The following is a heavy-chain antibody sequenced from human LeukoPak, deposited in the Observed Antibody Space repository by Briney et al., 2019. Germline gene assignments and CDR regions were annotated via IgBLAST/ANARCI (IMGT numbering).Heavy chain of an antibody. D-gene: IGHD3-22*01. CDR1: GYRFTNYW. CDR3: TRQGVYYSDSSAYYY. CDR2: IYPGDSDT. V-gene: IGHV5-51*01. J-gene: IGHJ4*02. Sequence: GESLKISCKGSGYRFTNYWIGWVRLIPGKGLELMGSIYPGDSDTRYSPSFQGQVTISADKSITTAYLQWSSLKASDTAKYYCTRQGVYYSDSSAYYYWGQGTLVTVSS.